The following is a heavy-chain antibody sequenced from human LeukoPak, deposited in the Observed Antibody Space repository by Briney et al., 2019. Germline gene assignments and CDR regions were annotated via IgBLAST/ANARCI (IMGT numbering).Heavy chain of an antibody. J-gene: IGHJ1*01. CDR2: IYYSGST. CDR3: ARVGDGYNSGDFQH. CDR1: GGSISSYY. Sequence: SETLSLTCTVSGGSISSYYWSRIRQPPGKGLEWIGYIYYSGSTNYNPSLKSRVTISVDTSKNQFSLKLSSVTAADTAVYYCARVGDGYNSGDFQHWGQGTLVTVSS. V-gene: IGHV4-59*01. D-gene: IGHD5-24*01.